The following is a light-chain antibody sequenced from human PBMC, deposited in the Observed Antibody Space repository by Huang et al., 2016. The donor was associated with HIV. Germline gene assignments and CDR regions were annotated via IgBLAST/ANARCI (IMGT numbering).Light chain of an antibody. V-gene: IGKV3-15*01. Sequence: EIVMTQSPATLSVSPGERATLSCRASQSVSANLAWHQQTPGQAPRLLIYGASTRATGIPARFSGSGSGTEFTLTISSLQSEDFAVYYCQQYDNRPETFGQGTKVEIK. CDR2: GAS. J-gene: IGKJ1*01. CDR3: QQYDNRPET. CDR1: QSVSAN.